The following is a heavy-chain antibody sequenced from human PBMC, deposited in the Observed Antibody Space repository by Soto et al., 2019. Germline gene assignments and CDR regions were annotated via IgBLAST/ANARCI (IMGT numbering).Heavy chain of an antibody. V-gene: IGHV2-5*01. CDR3: IHRRRDAGPNGEY. D-gene: IGHD3-10*01. J-gene: IGHJ4*02. CDR2: IYWSDSK. CDR1: GFSLTTDGEG. Sequence: QITLKESGPTLVTPTQTLTLTCSFSGFSLTTDGEGVGWVRQPPGKALEWLALIYWSDSKRYSPSLKNRLTVTTDESKNQVLLTMTNMDPVDTATYYCIHRRRDAGPNGEYWGQGTLVTVSS.